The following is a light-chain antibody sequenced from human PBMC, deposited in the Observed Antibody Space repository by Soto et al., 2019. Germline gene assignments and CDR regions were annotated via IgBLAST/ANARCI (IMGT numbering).Light chain of an antibody. V-gene: IGLV2-11*01. CDR2: DVS. CDR1: SSDVGGYNY. Sequence: QSALTQPRSVSGSPGQSFTISCTGTSSDVGGYNYVSWYQQHPGKAPKLMIYDVSKRPSGVPDRFSGSKSGNTASLNISGLQAEDEADYYCCSYAGSYTYVFGTGTKVTVL. CDR3: CSYAGSYTYV. J-gene: IGLJ1*01.